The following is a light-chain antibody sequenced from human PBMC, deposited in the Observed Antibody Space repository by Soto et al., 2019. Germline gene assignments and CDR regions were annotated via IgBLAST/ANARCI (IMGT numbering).Light chain of an antibody. J-gene: IGLJ3*02. CDR3: QTWGTGIWV. V-gene: IGLV4-69*01. CDR1: GGHSSFA. CDR2: LNSDGSH. Sequence: QSVLTQSPSASASLGASVKLTCTLSGGHSSFAIAWHQQQPKKGPRYLMKLNSDGSHTKGDGIPDRFSGSSSGAERYLTISSLQSEDEADYYCQTWGTGIWVFGGGTKVTVL.